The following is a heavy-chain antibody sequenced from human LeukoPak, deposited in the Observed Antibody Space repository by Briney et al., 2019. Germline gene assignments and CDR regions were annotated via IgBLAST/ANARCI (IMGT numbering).Heavy chain of an antibody. J-gene: IGHJ3*02. CDR1: GGTFSSYA. CDR3: ARELVGYSYGYDAFDI. CDR2: IIPILGIA. Sequence: GASVKVSCKASGGTFSSYAISWVRQAPGQGLEWMGMIIPILGIANYAQKFQGRVTITADKSTSTAYMELSSLRSEDTAVYYCARELVGYSYGYDAFDIWGQGTMVTVSS. V-gene: IGHV1-69*04. D-gene: IGHD5-18*01.